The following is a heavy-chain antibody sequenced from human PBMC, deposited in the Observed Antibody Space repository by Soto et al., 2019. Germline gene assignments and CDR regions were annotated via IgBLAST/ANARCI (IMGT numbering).Heavy chain of an antibody. J-gene: IGHJ4*02. V-gene: IGHV3-11*01. CDR3: VRHSTGWTAGY. CDR2: ISNIGTSM. Sequence: PGGSLRLSCAASGFTFSDYYMSWIRQAPGKGLEWVSYISNIGTSMDYADSVRGRFTISRDNAKNSLYLQMNSLGAEDTAVYYCVRHSTGWTAGYWGQGILVTVSS. CDR1: GFTFSDYY. D-gene: IGHD6-19*01.